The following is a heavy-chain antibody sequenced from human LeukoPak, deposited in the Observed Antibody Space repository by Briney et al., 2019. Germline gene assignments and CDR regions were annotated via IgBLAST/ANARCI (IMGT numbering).Heavy chain of an antibody. D-gene: IGHD4-17*01. Sequence: SETLSLICSVSGGYITSDDWSWVRQPAGGGVEWIGRVSSSGGANYNPSLTSGGTISADRTKNQISLKMPSVPAADTAVYYCTREIDYGGYDFYYYMDVWGEGTTVTVSS. J-gene: IGHJ6*03. CDR2: VSSSGGA. CDR1: GGYITSDD. V-gene: IGHV4-4*07. CDR3: TREIDYGGYDFYYYMDV.